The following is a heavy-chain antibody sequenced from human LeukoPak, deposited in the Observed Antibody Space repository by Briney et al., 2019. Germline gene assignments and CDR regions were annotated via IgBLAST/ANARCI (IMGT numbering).Heavy chain of an antibody. CDR1: GGSISSDY. Sequence: PSETLSLTCTVSGGSISSDYWSWIRQPPGKGLECIGYIYYSGSTNYNPSLKSRVTISVDTSKNQFSLKLSSVTAADTAVYYCARLRVGAREEDLDYWGQGTLVTVSS. CDR2: IYYSGST. CDR3: ARLRVGAREEDLDY. J-gene: IGHJ4*02. V-gene: IGHV4-59*08. D-gene: IGHD3-10*01.